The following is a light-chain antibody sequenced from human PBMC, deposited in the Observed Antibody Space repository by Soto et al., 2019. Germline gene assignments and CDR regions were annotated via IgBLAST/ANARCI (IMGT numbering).Light chain of an antibody. J-gene: IGKJ1*01. Sequence: DIEMSQSPSSLSVSVGDRVTITCRASQSLNRWLAWYQQNPGKAPKLLLYDASSLQSGVPSRFSGSGCGTEFARASSSLQPYDVSTYYCQQYNNYSWTFGPGTKVEIK. V-gene: IGKV1-5*01. CDR3: QQYNNYSWT. CDR2: DAS. CDR1: QSLNRW.